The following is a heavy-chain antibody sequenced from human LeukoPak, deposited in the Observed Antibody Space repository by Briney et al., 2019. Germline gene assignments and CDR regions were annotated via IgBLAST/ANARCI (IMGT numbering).Heavy chain of an antibody. CDR1: GFTFSSYA. D-gene: IGHD3-10*01. Sequence: SGGSLRLSCAASGFTFSSYAMHWVRQAPGKGLEWVAVISYDGSNKYYADSVKGRFTISRDTSKSTLYLQLNSLRAEDTAVYYCARDHIPMVRENWFDPWGQGTLVTVSS. V-gene: IGHV3-30-3*01. CDR3: ARDHIPMVRENWFDP. J-gene: IGHJ5*02. CDR2: ISYDGSNK.